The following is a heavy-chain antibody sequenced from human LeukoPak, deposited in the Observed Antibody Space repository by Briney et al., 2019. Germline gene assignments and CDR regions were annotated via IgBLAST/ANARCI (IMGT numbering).Heavy chain of an antibody. D-gene: IGHD2-21*02. J-gene: IGHJ4*02. CDR3: ASVLYCGADCYSGRYFFDY. CDR1: GYTFTSYD. V-gene: IGHV1-46*01. CDR2: INPSGDST. Sequence: ASVKVSCKASGYTFTSYDMHWVRQAPGQGLEWMGIINPSGDSTSYAQKFQGRVTMTRDTSTSTVYMELSSLRSEDTAVYYCASVLYCGADCYSGRYFFDYWGQGTLVSVSS.